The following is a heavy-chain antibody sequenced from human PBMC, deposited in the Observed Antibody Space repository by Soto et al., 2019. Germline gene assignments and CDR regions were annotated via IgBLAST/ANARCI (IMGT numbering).Heavy chain of an antibody. D-gene: IGHD2-2*01. Sequence: PGGSLRLSCAASGFTVSSNYMSWVLQAPGKGLEWVSVIYSGGSTYYADSVKGRFTISRHNSKNTLYLQMNSLRAEDTAVYYCARGRCTSCFRGGPLYWFDPWGQGTLVTVSS. V-gene: IGHV3-53*04. CDR2: IYSGGST. CDR3: ARGRCTSCFRGGPLYWFDP. J-gene: IGHJ5*02. CDR1: GFTVSSNY.